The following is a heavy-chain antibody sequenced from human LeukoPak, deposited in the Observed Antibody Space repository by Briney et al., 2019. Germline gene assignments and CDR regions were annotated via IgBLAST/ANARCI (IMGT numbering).Heavy chain of an antibody. V-gene: IGHV3-23*01. Sequence: GGSLRLSCAASEFTFSSYAMSWVRQAPGKGLEWVSAISGSGGSTYYADSVKGRFTISRDNSKNTLYLQMNGLRAEDTAVYYCAKDINDYFDYWGQGTLVTVSS. CDR1: EFTFSSYA. D-gene: IGHD3-10*01. CDR3: AKDINDYFDY. CDR2: ISGSGGST. J-gene: IGHJ4*02.